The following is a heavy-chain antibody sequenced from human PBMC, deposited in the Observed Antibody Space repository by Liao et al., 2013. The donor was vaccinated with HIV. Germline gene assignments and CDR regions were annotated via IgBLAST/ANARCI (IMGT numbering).Heavy chain of an antibody. D-gene: IGHD6-6*01. CDR1: GGSFSGYY. Sequence: QVQLQQWGAGLLKPSETLSLTCAVYGGSFSGYYWSWIRQPPGKGLEWIGEISHSGSTNYNPSLKSRVTISIDTSKNQFSLKLSSVTAADTAVYYCARGGGLDSSSSLGADFFDYWGQGTLVTVSS. CDR2: ISHSGST. J-gene: IGHJ4*02. CDR3: ARGGGLDSSSSLGADFFDY. V-gene: IGHV4-34*01.